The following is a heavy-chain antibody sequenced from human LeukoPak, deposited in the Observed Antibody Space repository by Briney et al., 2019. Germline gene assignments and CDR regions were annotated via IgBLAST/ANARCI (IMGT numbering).Heavy chain of an antibody. CDR3: ARDTPPAYCGGDCYYTFDI. CDR1: GFTFSTYW. J-gene: IGHJ3*02. V-gene: IGHV3-74*01. D-gene: IGHD2-21*02. Sequence: QSGGSLRLSCAASGFTFSTYWMHWVRQAPGKGLVWVSRINSDRSGTSYADSVKGRFTISRDNAKNTLYLQMNSLRAEDTAVYYCARDTPPAYCGGDCYYTFDIWGQGTMVTVSS. CDR2: INSDRSGT.